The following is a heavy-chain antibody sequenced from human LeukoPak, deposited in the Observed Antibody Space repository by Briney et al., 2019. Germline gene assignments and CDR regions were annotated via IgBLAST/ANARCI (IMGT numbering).Heavy chain of an antibody. CDR1: GYSISRGSY. Sequence: SETLSLTCAVSGYSISRGSYWGWIRQPPGKGLDWIVSVYHSGSAYYNTSLKSRVTISVDTSKNQFYLKLTSVTAADTAVYYCAVGLHSGQFAFDIWGQGTMVTVSS. J-gene: IGHJ3*02. CDR2: VYHSGSA. D-gene: IGHD5-24*01. V-gene: IGHV4-38-2*01. CDR3: AVGLHSGQFAFDI.